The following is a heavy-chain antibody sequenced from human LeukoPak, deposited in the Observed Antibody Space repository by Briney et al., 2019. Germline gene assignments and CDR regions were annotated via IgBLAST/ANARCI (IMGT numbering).Heavy chain of an antibody. D-gene: IGHD2-2*01. CDR3: ARVGCSSTSCDDAFDI. J-gene: IGHJ3*02. Sequence: GGSLRLSCAASGFTFSSYAMHWVRQAPGKGLEWVSYISSSGSTIYYADSVKGRFTISRDNAKNSLYLQMNSLRAEDTAVYYCARVGCSSTSCDDAFDIWGQGTVVTVSS. CDR2: ISSSGSTI. CDR1: GFTFSSYA. V-gene: IGHV3-48*04.